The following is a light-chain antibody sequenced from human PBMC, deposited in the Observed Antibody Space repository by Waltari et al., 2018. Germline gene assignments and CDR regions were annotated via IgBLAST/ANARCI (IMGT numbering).Light chain of an antibody. J-gene: IGKJ1*01. CDR1: QSVLYSSNNKNY. Sequence: CKSTQSVLYSSNNKNYLTWYQQKPGQPPKLLIYWASTRESGVPDRFSGSGSGTDFTLTISSLQAEDVAVYYCQQYYSSPPTFGQGTKVEIK. V-gene: IGKV4-1*01. CDR3: QQYYSSPPT. CDR2: WAS.